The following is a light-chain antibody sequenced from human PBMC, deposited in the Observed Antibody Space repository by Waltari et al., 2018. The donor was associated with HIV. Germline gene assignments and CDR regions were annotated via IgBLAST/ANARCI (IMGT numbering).Light chain of an antibody. CDR1: SSDVGGYNY. CDR2: DVS. V-gene: IGLV2-11*01. J-gene: IGLJ1*01. CDR3: CSYVGSGYV. Sequence: PRSVSGSPGQSVTISCTGTSSDVGGYNYVSWYQQHPGKAPKLMIYDVSKRPSGVPDRFSGSKSGNTASLTISGLQAEDEADYYCCSYVGSGYVFGTGTKVTVL.